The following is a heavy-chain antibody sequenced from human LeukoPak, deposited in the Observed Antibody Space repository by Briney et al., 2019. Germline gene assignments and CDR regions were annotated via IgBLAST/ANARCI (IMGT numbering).Heavy chain of an antibody. CDR3: ARRKAGYSYGLNYYYYYMDV. D-gene: IGHD5-18*01. J-gene: IGHJ6*03. Sequence: SETLSLTCTVSGGPISSGDYYGSWIRQPRGKGVEWIGYIYYSGSTYYNPSLKSRVTISVDTSKTQFSLKLSSVTAADTAVYYCARRKAGYSYGLNYYYYYMDVWGKGTTVTVSS. CDR2: IYYSGST. CDR1: GGPISSGDYY. V-gene: IGHV4-30-4*08.